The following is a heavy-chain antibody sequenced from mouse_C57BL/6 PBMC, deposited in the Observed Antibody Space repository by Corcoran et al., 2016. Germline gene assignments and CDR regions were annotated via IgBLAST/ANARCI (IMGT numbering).Heavy chain of an antibody. CDR3: AIGGVCYYGLDY. D-gene: IGHD1-1*01. CDR1: GYTFTDYN. J-gene: IGHJ2*01. CDR2: INPNNGGT. V-gene: IGHV1-22*01. Sequence: EVQLQQSGPELVKPGASVKMSCKASGYTFTDYNMHWVKQSPGKSLEWIGYINPNNGGTSYNQKFKGKATLTVNKSSSTAYMELRILTSEDSAVDYGAIGGVCYYGLDYWGQGTTLTVSS.